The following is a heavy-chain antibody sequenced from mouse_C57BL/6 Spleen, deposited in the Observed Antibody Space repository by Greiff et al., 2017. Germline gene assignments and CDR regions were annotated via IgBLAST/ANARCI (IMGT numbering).Heavy chain of an antibody. CDR2: IYPGDGDT. V-gene: IGHV1-82*01. D-gene: IGHD1-1*01. CDR3: AGWGVVATGDY. Sequence: VQLQQSGPELVKPGASVKISCKASGYAFSSSWMNWVKQRPGKGLEWIGRIYPGDGDTNYNGKFKGKATLTADKSSSTAYMQLSSLTSEDSAVYFCAGWGVVATGDYWGQGTTLTVSS. CDR1: GYAFSSSW. J-gene: IGHJ2*01.